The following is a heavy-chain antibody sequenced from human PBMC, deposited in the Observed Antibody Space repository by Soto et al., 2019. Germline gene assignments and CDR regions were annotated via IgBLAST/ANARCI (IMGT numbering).Heavy chain of an antibody. CDR1: GFTFSSYA. V-gene: IGHV3-30-3*02. CDR2: ISDDGSDK. J-gene: IGHJ4*02. Sequence: AGGSLRLSCAASGFTFSSYAMHWVRQAPGKGLEWVSAISDDGSDKYYLDSVKGRFTISRDNSKNTLYLQMNSLRAEDTAICYCAKLGSSTWSPHYYFDYWGQGTLVTVSS. CDR3: AKLGSSTWSPHYYFDY. D-gene: IGHD2-2*01.